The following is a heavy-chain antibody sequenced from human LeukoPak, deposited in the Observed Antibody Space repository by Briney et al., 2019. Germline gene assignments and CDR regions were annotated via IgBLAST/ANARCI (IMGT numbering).Heavy chain of an antibody. V-gene: IGHV3-74*01. Sequence: GGSLRLSCAASGFTVSSNYMSWVRQAPGKGLVWVSRINSDGSSTSYADSVKGRFTISRDNAKNTLYLQMNSLRAEDTAVYYCARGPNSRVTNQSLWGQGTLVTVSS. CDR3: ARGPNSRVTNQSL. CDR2: INSDGSST. CDR1: GFTVSSNY. J-gene: IGHJ4*02. D-gene: IGHD1-14*01.